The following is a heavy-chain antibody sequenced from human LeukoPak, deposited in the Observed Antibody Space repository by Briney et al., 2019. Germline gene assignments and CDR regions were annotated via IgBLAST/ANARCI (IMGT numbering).Heavy chain of an antibody. Sequence: VASVKVSCKASGYTLTGYYMHWVRQAPGQGLEWMGWINPNSGGTNYAQKFQGRVTMTRDTSISTAYMELSRLRSDDTAVYYCARDGNLGYYYYYIDVWGKGTTVTISS. J-gene: IGHJ6*03. V-gene: IGHV1-2*02. D-gene: IGHD7-27*01. CDR3: ARDGNLGYYYYYIDV. CDR1: GYTLTGYY. CDR2: INPNSGGT.